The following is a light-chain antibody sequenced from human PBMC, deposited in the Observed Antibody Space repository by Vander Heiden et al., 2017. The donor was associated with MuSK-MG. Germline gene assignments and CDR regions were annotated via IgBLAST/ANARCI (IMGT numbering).Light chain of an antibody. CDR2: DNN. V-gene: IGLV1-51*01. J-gene: IGLJ3*02. CDR1: SSNIGNKY. Sequence: QPVLTQPPPVSPAPGQKLTISGSGSSSNIGNKYVSWYQQLPGTAPKRRLDDNNKRPSGIPDRFSGSKSGTSATLGITGLQTGVEADYYCGTWDSSLSAGVFGGGTKLTVL. CDR3: GTWDSSLSAGV.